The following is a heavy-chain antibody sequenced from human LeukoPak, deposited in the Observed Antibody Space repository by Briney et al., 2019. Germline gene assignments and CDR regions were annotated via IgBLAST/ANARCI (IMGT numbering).Heavy chain of an antibody. J-gene: IGHJ4*02. CDR3: AKGLVVNDNYFDN. CDR1: GFSLRTYD. CDR2: IGGSDDTT. Sequence: GQSLRLSCAASGFSLRTYDMNWVRQVPGKGLEWVSSIGGSDDTTYYADSVKGRFTISSDFSTNTVSLQMTSLRAEDTAVYFCAKGLVVNDNYFDNWGQGTLVTVSS. V-gene: IGHV3-23*01. D-gene: IGHD2-2*01.